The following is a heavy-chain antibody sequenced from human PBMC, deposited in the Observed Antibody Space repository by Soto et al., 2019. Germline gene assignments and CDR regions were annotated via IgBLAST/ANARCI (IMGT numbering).Heavy chain of an antibody. CDR2: INTDGSST. CDR3: TRGLGGGSC. J-gene: IGHJ4*02. CDR1: GYTFSSYW. V-gene: IGHV3-74*01. Sequence: EVQLVESGGGLIQPGGSLRLSCAASGYTFSSYWMHWVRQAPGKGLVWVSRINTDGSSTSYADSVEGRFTICRDNAKNTLYLQMNSRRAEDTAVYYCTRGLGGGSCWGQGTLVTVSS. D-gene: IGHD2-15*01.